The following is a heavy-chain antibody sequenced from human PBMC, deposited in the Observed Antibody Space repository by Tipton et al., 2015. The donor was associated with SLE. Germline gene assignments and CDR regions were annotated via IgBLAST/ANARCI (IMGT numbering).Heavy chain of an antibody. CDR1: GFTVSSNY. J-gene: IGHJ6*02. V-gene: IGHV3-66*01. CDR2: IYSGGST. Sequence: SLRLSCAASGFTVSSNYMSWVRQAPGKGLEWVSVIYSGGSTYYADSVKGGFTISRDNSKNTLYLQMNSLRAEDTAVYYCARAYCGGDCYSHYYYYYGIDVWGQGTTVTVSS. CDR3: ARAYCGGDCYSHYYYYYGIDV. D-gene: IGHD2-21*01.